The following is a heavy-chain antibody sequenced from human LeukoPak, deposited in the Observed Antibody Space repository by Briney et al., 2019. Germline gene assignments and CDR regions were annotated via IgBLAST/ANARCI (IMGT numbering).Heavy chain of an antibody. Sequence: SETLSLTCTVSGGSMSSYYWSWIRQRPGKGLEWIGYIYYSGSTNYNPSLKSRVTISVDTSKNQFSLKLSSVTAADTAVYYCARLYGSGWFDGDFWGRGTLVTVSS. V-gene: IGHV4-59*08. CDR3: ARLYGSGWFDGDF. J-gene: IGHJ4*02. CDR2: IYYSGST. D-gene: IGHD6-19*01. CDR1: GGSMSSYY.